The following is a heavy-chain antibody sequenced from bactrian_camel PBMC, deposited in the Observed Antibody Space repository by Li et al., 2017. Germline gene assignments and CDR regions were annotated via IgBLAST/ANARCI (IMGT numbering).Heavy chain of an antibody. Sequence: HVQLVESGGGLVQPGGSLRLSCTTSGYTYCMGWFRQAPGKEREAVASIRSRTRNTYYNDAVKGRFTISQDSTDDTLYLQMDNLKPEDTAMYYCAAGGNFVGGACARPTEFPYTGQGTQVTVS. V-gene: IGHV3S61*01. J-gene: IGHJ4*01. D-gene: IGHD3*01. CDR1: GYTYC. CDR2: IRSRTRNT.